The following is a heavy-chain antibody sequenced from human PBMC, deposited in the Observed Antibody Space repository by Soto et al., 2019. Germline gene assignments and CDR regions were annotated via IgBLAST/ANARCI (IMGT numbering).Heavy chain of an antibody. CDR3: ARHFFYDYAVNYGMDV. J-gene: IGHJ6*02. D-gene: IGHD4-17*01. CDR1: GYSFTSYW. V-gene: IGHV5-51*01. Sequence: GESLKISCKGSGYSFTSYWIGWVRQMPGKGLEWMGIIYPGDSDTRYSPSFQGQVTISADKSISTAYLQWSSLRASDTAMYYCARHFFYDYAVNYGMDVWGQGTTVTVSS. CDR2: IYPGDSDT.